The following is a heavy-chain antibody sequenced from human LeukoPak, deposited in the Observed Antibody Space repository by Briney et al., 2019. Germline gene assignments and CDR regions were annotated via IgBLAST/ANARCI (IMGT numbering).Heavy chain of an antibody. Sequence: GGSLRLSCTASGFIFSNYGIHWARQAPGKGLEWVASINHNGNVNYYVDSVKGRFTISRDNAKNSLYLQMSNLRAEDTAVYFCARGGGLDVWGQGATVTVSS. J-gene: IGHJ6*02. CDR3: ARGGGLDV. D-gene: IGHD3-16*01. V-gene: IGHV3-7*03. CDR2: INHNGNVN. CDR1: GFIFSNYG.